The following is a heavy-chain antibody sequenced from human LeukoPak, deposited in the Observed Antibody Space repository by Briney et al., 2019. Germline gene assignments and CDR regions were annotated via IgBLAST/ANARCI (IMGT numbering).Heavy chain of an antibody. V-gene: IGHV3-21*01. CDR2: ISSSSSYI. CDR3: ARTPGSYRYARADY. Sequence: PGGSLRLSCAASGFTFSSYSMNWVRQAPGKGLEWVSSISSSSSYIYYADSVKGRFTISRDNTKNSLYLQMNSLRAEDTAVYYCARTPGSYRYARADYWGQGTLVTVSS. CDR1: GFTFSSYS. D-gene: IGHD3-16*02. J-gene: IGHJ4*02.